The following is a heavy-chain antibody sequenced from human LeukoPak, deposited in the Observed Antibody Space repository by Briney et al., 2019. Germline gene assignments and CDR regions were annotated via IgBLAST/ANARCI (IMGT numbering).Heavy chain of an antibody. V-gene: IGHV3-23*01. CDR1: GFTFSNYG. CDR2: ITSDVKT. Sequence: GGSLRLSCAASGFTFSNYGMTWVRQAPGQGLEWVSVITSDVKTYYADSVKGRFTISRDNSKNTLYLQMNSLRAEDAAIYYCAKDLSRWAFAVWGQGTMVTVSS. CDR3: AKDLSRWAFAV. J-gene: IGHJ3*01. D-gene: IGHD4-23*01.